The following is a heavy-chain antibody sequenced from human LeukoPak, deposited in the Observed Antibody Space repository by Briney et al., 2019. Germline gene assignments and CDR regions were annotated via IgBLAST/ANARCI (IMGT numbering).Heavy chain of an antibody. J-gene: IGHJ4*02. CDR3: AKGPLRGTAAAIDY. CDR1: GFTFNNYG. Sequence: GKSLRLSCAASGFTFNNYGMHWVRQAPGKGLEWVAVISYDGRNIHYPDSVKGRFTISRDISTDTLWLQMDSLRTEDTAVYYCAKGPLRGTAAAIDYWGQGSLVTVSS. D-gene: IGHD2-2*01. CDR2: ISYDGRNI. V-gene: IGHV3-30*18.